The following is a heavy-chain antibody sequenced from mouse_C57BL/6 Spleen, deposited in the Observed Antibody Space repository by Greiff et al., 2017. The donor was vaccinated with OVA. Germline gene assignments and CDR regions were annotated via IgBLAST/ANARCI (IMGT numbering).Heavy chain of an antibody. D-gene: IGHD1-1*01. CDR2: IWRGGST. V-gene: IGHV2-5*01. CDR1: GFSLTSYG. Sequence: QVQLKQSGPGLVQPSQSLSITCTVSGFSLTSYGVHWVRQSPRKGLEWLGVIWRGGSTDYNAAFMSRLSITKDNSKSQVFFKMNSLQADDTAIYYCAKSINYYGSSYDAMDYWGQGTSVTVSS. CDR3: AKSINYYGSSYDAMDY. J-gene: IGHJ4*01.